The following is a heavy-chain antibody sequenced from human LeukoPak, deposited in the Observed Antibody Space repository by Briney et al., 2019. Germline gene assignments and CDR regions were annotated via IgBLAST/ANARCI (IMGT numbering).Heavy chain of an antibody. CDR2: IYYSGST. CDR3: ARLSRGDGYNYHDY. V-gene: IGHV4-59*01. D-gene: IGHD5-24*01. J-gene: IGHJ4*02. Sequence: SETLSLTCTVSGGSISSYYWSWIRQPPGKGLEWIGYIYYSGSTTYSPSLKSRVTMSVDTSKNQFSLKLSSVTTADTAVYHCARLSRGDGYNYHDYWGQGTLVTVSS. CDR1: GGSISSYY.